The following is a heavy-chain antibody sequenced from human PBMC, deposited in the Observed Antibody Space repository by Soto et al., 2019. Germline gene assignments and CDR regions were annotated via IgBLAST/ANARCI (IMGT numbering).Heavy chain of an antibody. V-gene: IGHV4-31*03. Sequence: ASETLSLTCTVSGGSISSGGYYWSWIRQHPGKGLEWIGYIYYSGSTYYNPSLKSRVTISVDTSKNQFSLKLSSVTAADTAVYYCARALLVGAIGWFNPWGQGTLVTVSS. CDR2: IYYSGST. CDR3: ARALLVGAIGWFNP. D-gene: IGHD1-26*01. CDR1: GGSISSGGYY. J-gene: IGHJ5*02.